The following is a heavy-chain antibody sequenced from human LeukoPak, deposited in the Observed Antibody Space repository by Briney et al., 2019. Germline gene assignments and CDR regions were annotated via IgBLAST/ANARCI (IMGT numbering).Heavy chain of an antibody. Sequence: TSETLSLTCAVYGGSFSGYYWSWIRQPPGKGLEWIGEINHSGSTNYNPSLKSRVTISVDTSKNQFSLKLSSVTAADTAVYYCARFSGDYYDSSGYLDYWGQGTLVTASS. J-gene: IGHJ4*02. CDR3: ARFSGDYYDSSGYLDY. D-gene: IGHD3-22*01. CDR2: INHSGST. CDR1: GGSFSGYY. V-gene: IGHV4-34*01.